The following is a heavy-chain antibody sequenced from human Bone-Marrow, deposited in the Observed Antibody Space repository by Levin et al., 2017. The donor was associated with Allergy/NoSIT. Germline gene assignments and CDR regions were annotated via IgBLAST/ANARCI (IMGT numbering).Heavy chain of an antibody. CDR2: IIPIFGTA. Sequence: VASVKVSCKASGGTFSSSAISWVRQAPGQGLEWMGGIIPIFGTANYAQKFQGRVTITADKSTSTAYMELSSLRSEDTAVYYCAKEESGSYFYWGQGTLVTVSS. CDR3: AKEESGSYFY. J-gene: IGHJ4*02. D-gene: IGHD3-10*01. CDR1: GGTFSSSA. V-gene: IGHV1-69*06.